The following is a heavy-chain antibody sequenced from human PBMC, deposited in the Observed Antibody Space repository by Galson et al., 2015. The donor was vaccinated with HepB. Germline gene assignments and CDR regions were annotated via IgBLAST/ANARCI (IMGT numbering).Heavy chain of an antibody. V-gene: IGHV4-30-2*01. D-gene: IGHD3-22*01. CDR3: ARAVWDYYDRPGFDI. CDR1: GGSISSGGYS. CDR2: IYHSGST. Sequence: TLSLTCAVSGGSISSGGYSWSWIRQPPGKGLEWIGYIYHSGSTYYNPSLRSRVTISVDRSKNQFSLKLSSVTAADTAVYYCARAVWDYYDRPGFDIWGQGTMVTVSS. J-gene: IGHJ3*02.